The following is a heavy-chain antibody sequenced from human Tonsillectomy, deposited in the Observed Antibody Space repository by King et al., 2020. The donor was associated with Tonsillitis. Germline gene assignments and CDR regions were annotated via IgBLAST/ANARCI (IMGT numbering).Heavy chain of an antibody. CDR3: ARDRGRYGMDV. CDR2: ISYDGSNK. Sequence: VQLVESGGGVVQPGRSLRLSCAASGFTFSSYAMHWVRQAPGKGLEWVAVISYDGSNKYYADSVKGRFTISRDNSKNTLYLQMNSLRAEDTAVYYCARDRGRYGMDVWGQGTTVTASS. CDR1: GFTFSSYA. D-gene: IGHD3-10*01. J-gene: IGHJ6*02. V-gene: IGHV3-30*04.